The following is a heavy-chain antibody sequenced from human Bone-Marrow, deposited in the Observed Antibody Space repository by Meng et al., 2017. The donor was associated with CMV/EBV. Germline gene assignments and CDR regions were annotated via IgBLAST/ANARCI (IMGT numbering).Heavy chain of an antibody. D-gene: IGHD3-9*01. Sequence: GESLKISCAASGFTVSSNYMSWVRQAPGKGLEWVSVIYSGGSTYHADSVKGRFTISRDNSKNTLYLQMNSLRAEDTAVYYCAIPYYDILTGYYEGAFDIWGQGTMVTVSS. CDR1: GFTVSSNY. CDR3: AIPYYDILTGYYEGAFDI. J-gene: IGHJ3*02. CDR2: IYSGGST. V-gene: IGHV3-66*02.